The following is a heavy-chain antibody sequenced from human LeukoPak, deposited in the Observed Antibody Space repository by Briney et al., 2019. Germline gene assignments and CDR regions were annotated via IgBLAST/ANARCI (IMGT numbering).Heavy chain of an antibody. Sequence: ASVKVSCKASGYTFTGHYMHWVRQAPGQGLEWMGWINPNSGGTKYAQKFQGRVTLTRVTSISTAYMELSRLRCDDTAVYYCARSYDFWSGPPFDPWGQGTLVTVSS. CDR2: INPNSGGT. CDR3: ARSYDFWSGPPFDP. CDR1: GYTFTGHY. V-gene: IGHV1-2*02. D-gene: IGHD3-3*01. J-gene: IGHJ5*02.